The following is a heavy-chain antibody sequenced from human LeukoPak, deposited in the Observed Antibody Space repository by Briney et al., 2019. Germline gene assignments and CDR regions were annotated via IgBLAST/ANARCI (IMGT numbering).Heavy chain of an antibody. Sequence: ASVKVSCKASGYTFTSYYMHWVRQAPGQGLEWMGIINPTDGSTAYAQKFQGRVTMTRDTSTSTVYMEQSSLRSEDTAVYYCARDLCSSTSCSPVGDDYGMDVWGQGTTVTVSS. D-gene: IGHD2-2*01. CDR1: GYTFTSYY. J-gene: IGHJ6*02. V-gene: IGHV1-46*01. CDR3: ARDLCSSTSCSPVGDDYGMDV. CDR2: INPTDGST.